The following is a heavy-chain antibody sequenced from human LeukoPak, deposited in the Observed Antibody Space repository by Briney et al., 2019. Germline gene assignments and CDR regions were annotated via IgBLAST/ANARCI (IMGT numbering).Heavy chain of an antibody. Sequence: SETLSLTCAVSGGSISSSNWWSWVRQPPGKGLEWTGEIYHSGSTNYNPSLKSRVTISVDKSKNQFSLKLSSVTAADTAVYYCASASIAVAGTYYFDYWGQGTLVTVSS. D-gene: IGHD6-19*01. CDR1: GGSISSSNW. CDR2: IYHSGST. V-gene: IGHV4-4*02. CDR3: ASASIAVAGTYYFDY. J-gene: IGHJ4*02.